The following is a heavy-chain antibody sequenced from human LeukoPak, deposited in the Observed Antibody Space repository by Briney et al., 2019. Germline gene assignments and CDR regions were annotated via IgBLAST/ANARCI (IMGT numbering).Heavy chain of an antibody. CDR1: GGSMSSGNYH. V-gene: IGHV4-61*02. CDR3: ARGRLGELSLDRLSFDY. Sequence: NSSETLSLTCTVSGGSMSSGNYHWTWIRQPAGKGLEWIGRIFNGRSTNYNPSLKSRATISQDTSKNQFSLQLNSVTPEDTAVYYCARGRLGELSLDRLSFDYWGQGTLVTVSS. D-gene: IGHD3-16*02. J-gene: IGHJ4*02. CDR2: IFNGRST.